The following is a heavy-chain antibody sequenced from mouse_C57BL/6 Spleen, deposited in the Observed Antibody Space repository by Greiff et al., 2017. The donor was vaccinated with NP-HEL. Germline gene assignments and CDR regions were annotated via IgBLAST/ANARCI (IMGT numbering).Heavy chain of an antibody. J-gene: IGHJ2*01. CDR1: GYTFTSYW. V-gene: IGHV1-52*01. Sequence: QVQLQQPGAELVRPGSSVKLSCKASGYTFTSYWMHWVKQRPIQGLEWIGNIDPSDSETHYNQKFKDKATLTVDKSSSTAYMQLSSLTSEDSAVYYCARQGTGTNCFDDWGKGTTLTVSS. CDR2: IDPSDSET. CDR3: ARQGTGTNCFDD. D-gene: IGHD4-1*01.